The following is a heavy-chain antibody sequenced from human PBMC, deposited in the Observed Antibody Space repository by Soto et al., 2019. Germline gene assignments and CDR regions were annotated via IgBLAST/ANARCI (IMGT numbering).Heavy chain of an antibody. D-gene: IGHD3-16*01. CDR3: ARGGYYAYFWGKLNYYGLDV. V-gene: IGHV1-18*01. CDR1: GYTFIRYG. CDR2: ISSYNDYT. Sequence: QVQLVQSAAEARKPGASVKVSCRASGYTFIRYGITWVRQAPGQGLEWMGWISSYNDYTEYAQRFQGRVTMTADTATRTIHMELRNLRSDDTAVYYSARGGYYAYFWGKLNYYGLDVWGQGTAVTVSS. J-gene: IGHJ6*02.